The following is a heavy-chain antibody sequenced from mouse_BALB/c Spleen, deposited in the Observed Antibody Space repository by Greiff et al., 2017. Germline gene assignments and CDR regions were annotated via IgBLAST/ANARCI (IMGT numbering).Heavy chain of an antibody. J-gene: IGHJ3*01. CDR2: INPSSGYT. V-gene: IGHV1-4*02. Sequence: QVQLQQSGAELAKPGASVKMSCKASGYTFTSYWMHWVKQRPGQGLEWIGYINPSSGYTEYNQKFKDKTTLTADKSSSTAYMQLSSLTSEDSAVYYCARGDGSSYAAWFAYWGQGTLVTVSA. D-gene: IGHD1-1*01. CDR1: GYTFTSYW. CDR3: ARGDGSSYAAWFAY.